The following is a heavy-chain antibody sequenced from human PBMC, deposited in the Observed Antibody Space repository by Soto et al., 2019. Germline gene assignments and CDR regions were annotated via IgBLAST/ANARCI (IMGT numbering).Heavy chain of an antibody. CDR1: GFTFSSYG. V-gene: IGHV3-33*01. D-gene: IGHD4-4*01. CDR2: IWYDGSNK. Sequence: PGGSLRLSCAASGFTFSSYGMHWVRQAPGKGLEWVAVIWYDGSNKYYADSVKGRFTISRDNSKNTLYLQMNSLRAEDTAVYYCARAIYSNYGYYYYGMDVWGQGPTITFSS. J-gene: IGHJ6*02. CDR3: ARAIYSNYGYYYYGMDV.